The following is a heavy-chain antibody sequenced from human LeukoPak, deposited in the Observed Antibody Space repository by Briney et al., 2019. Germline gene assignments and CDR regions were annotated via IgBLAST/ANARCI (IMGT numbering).Heavy chain of an antibody. J-gene: IGHJ3*02. D-gene: IGHD2-2*01. CDR2: MYYSGST. CDR1: GGSISSGDYY. CDR3: ARGLRCSTSCLADAFDI. Sequence: SQTLSLTCTVSGGSISSGDYYWSWIRQPPGKGLEWIAYMYYSGSTYYNPSLKSRVTMSADTSKNQLSLKLSSVTAADTAVYYCARGLRCSTSCLADAFDIWGQGTMVTVSS. V-gene: IGHV4-30-4*01.